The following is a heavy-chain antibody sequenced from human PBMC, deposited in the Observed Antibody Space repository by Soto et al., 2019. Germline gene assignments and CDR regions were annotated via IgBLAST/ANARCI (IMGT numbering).Heavy chain of an antibody. Sequence: SETLSLTCTVSGGSISSYYWSWIRQPPGKGLEWIGYIYYSGGTNYNPSLKSRVTISVDTSKNQFSLKLSSVTAADTAVYYCARVVRPATAPNAPYYYYMDVWGKGTTVTVSS. CDR1: GGSISSYY. V-gene: IGHV4-59*01. J-gene: IGHJ6*03. D-gene: IGHD2-2*01. CDR3: ARVVRPATAPNAPYYYYMDV. CDR2: IYYSGGT.